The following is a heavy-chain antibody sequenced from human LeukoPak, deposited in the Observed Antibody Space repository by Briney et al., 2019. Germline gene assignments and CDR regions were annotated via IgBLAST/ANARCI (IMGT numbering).Heavy chain of an antibody. D-gene: IGHD3-10*01. J-gene: IGHJ3*02. Sequence: KASETRSLTCTVSGGSISSYYWSWIRQPPGKGLEWIGYIYYSGSTNYNPSLKSRVTISVDTSKNQFSLKLSSVTAADTAVYYCATTMVRGVTGAFDIWGQGTMVTVSS. CDR2: IYYSGST. CDR1: GGSISSYY. V-gene: IGHV4-59*01. CDR3: ATTMVRGVTGAFDI.